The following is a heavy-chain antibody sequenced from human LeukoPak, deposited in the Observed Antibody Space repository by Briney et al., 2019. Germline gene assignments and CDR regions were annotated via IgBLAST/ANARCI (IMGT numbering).Heavy chain of an antibody. Sequence: PGGSLRLSCAASGFTFSSYAMSWVRQAPGKGLEWVSAISGSGGSTYYADSVKGRFTISRDNSKNTLYLQKNSLRAEDTAVYYCAKDDGYDILTGYCKTWGQGTLVTVSS. V-gene: IGHV3-23*01. J-gene: IGHJ5*02. CDR1: GFTFSSYA. CDR3: AKDDGYDILTGYCKT. CDR2: ISGSGGST. D-gene: IGHD3-9*01.